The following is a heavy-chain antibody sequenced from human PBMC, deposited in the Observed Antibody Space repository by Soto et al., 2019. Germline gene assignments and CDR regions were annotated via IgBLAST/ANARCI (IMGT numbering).Heavy chain of an antibody. Sequence: SLRLSCAASGLTFSSYAMSWVRQAPGKVLEWVSAISGSGGSTYYADSVKGRFTISRDNSKNTLYLQMNSLRAEDTAVYYCAKPPSNYDSSGYYYGERRFMHVWGQGTTVTVSS. D-gene: IGHD3-22*01. J-gene: IGHJ6*02. V-gene: IGHV3-23*01. CDR3: AKPPSNYDSSGYYYGERRFMHV. CDR1: GLTFSSYA. CDR2: ISGSGGST.